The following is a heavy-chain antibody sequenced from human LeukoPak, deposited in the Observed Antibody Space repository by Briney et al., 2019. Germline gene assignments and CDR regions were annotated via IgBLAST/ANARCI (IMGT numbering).Heavy chain of an antibody. J-gene: IGHJ4*02. D-gene: IGHD3-16*01. CDR1: GYSISSGYY. CDR3: ARGPASGEI. V-gene: IGHV4-38-2*01. Sequence: PSETLSLTCAVSGYSISSGYYWGWIRQPPGKGLEWIGSIYHSGSTYYNPSLKSRVTISVDTSKNQFSLKLSSVTAADTAVYYCARGPASGEIWGQGILVTVSS. CDR2: IYHSGST.